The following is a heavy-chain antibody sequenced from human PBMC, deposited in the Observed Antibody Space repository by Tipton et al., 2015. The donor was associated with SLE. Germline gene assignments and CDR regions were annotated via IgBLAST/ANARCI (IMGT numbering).Heavy chain of an antibody. CDR2: IYSGGST. Sequence: SLRLSCAASGFTFSSYAMSWVRRAPGKGLEWVSVIYSGGSTYYADSVKGRFTISRDNSKNTLYLQMNSLRAEDTAVYYCAKDGRAAGAFDYWGQGTLVTVSS. D-gene: IGHD2-15*01. CDR3: AKDGRAAGAFDY. V-gene: IGHV3-23*03. J-gene: IGHJ4*02. CDR1: GFTFSSYA.